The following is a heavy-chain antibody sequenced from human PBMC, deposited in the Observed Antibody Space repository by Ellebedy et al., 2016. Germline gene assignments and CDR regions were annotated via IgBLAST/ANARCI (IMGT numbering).Heavy chain of an antibody. CDR2: IYYSGST. Sequence: SETLSLTXTVSGGSISSYYWSWIRQPPGKGLEWIGYIYYSGSTNYNPSLKSRVTISVDTSKNQFSLKLSSVTAADTAVYYCARDSGTAADPYNWFDPWGQGTLVTVSS. J-gene: IGHJ5*02. V-gene: IGHV4-59*01. CDR1: GGSISSYY. D-gene: IGHD6-13*01. CDR3: ARDSGTAADPYNWFDP.